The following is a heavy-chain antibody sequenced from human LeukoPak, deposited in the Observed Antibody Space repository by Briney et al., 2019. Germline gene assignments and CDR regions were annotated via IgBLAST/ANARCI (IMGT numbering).Heavy chain of an antibody. CDR1: GFTFSSYS. CDR2: ISSSSYI. V-gene: IGHV3-21*01. CDR3: ASPLVRGYFDY. Sequence: GGSLRLSCAASGFTFSSYSMNWVRQAPGKGLEWVSSISSSSYIYYADSVKGRFTISRDNAKNSLYLQMNSLRAEDTAVYYCASPLVRGYFDYWGQGTLVTVSS. J-gene: IGHJ4*02. D-gene: IGHD2-2*01.